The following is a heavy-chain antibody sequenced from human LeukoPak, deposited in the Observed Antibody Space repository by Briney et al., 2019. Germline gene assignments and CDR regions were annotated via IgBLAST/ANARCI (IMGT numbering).Heavy chain of an antibody. CDR3: ARVHGYGFFYFDY. CDR2: IDWDDDK. V-gene: IGHV2-70*04. D-gene: IGHD5-18*01. Sequence: SGPTLVNPTQTLTLTCTFSGFSLSTSGMRVSWIRQPPGKALEWLARIDWDDDKFYSTSLKTRRPISQDTSKNQVVLTMTNMDPVDSATYYCARVHGYGFFYFDYWGQGTLVTVSS. CDR1: GFSLSTSGMR. J-gene: IGHJ4*02.